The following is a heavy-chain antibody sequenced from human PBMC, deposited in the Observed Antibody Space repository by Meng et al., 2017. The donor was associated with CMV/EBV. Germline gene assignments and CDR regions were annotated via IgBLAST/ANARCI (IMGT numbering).Heavy chain of an antibody. D-gene: IGHD6-19*01. Sequence: GESLKISCAASGFTLSSYAMSWVRRSPGKGLEWGSVIYGGLSTTYYADSVKGRFTISRDDSKNTLYLQMNSLRVEDTAVYYCAKDRSSGYYYFDYWGQGTLVTVSS. CDR3: AKDRSSGYYYFDY. V-gene: IGHV3-23*03. J-gene: IGHJ4*02. CDR1: GFTLSSYA. CDR2: IYGGLSTT.